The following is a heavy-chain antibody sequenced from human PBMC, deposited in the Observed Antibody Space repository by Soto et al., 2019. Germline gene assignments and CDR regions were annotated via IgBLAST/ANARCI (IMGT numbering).Heavy chain of an antibody. J-gene: IGHJ6*02. V-gene: IGHV3-7*01. CDR3: ARDRLRGAGFLEWLLTPYYGMDV. CDR2: IKQDGSEK. Sequence: GGSLRLSCAASGFTFSSYWMSWVRQAPGEGLEWVANIKQDGSEKYYVDSVKGRFTISRDNAKNSLYLQMNSLRAEDTAVYYCARDRLRGAGFLEWLLTPYYGMDVWGQGTTVTVSS. D-gene: IGHD3-3*01. CDR1: GFTFSSYW.